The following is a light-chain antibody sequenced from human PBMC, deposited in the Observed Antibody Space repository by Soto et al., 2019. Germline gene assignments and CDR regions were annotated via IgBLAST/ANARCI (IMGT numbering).Light chain of an antibody. CDR2: EVS. CDR1: SSDVGYYNY. Sequence: SALTQPAAVSGSPGQSITISCTGTSSDVGYYNYVSWYQHHPGKVPKLMIYEVSNRPSGVSNRFSGSKSGNTASLTISGLQAEDEADYYCSSYTTSSTQVFGGGTKLTV. CDR3: SSYTTSSTQV. J-gene: IGLJ3*02. V-gene: IGLV2-14*01.